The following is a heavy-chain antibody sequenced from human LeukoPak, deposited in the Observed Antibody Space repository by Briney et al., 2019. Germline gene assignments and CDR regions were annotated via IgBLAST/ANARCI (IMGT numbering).Heavy chain of an antibody. Sequence: SETLSLTCTVSGGSISSSSYYWGWIRQPPGKGLEWIGSIYYSGSTYYNPSLKSRVTISVDTSKNQFSLKLSSVTAADTAVYYCARQLGDDHDAFDIWGQGQWSPSLQ. CDR1: GGSISSSSYY. J-gene: IGHJ3*02. CDR3: ARQLGDDHDAFDI. V-gene: IGHV4-39*01. D-gene: IGHD2-21*02. CDR2: IYYSGST.